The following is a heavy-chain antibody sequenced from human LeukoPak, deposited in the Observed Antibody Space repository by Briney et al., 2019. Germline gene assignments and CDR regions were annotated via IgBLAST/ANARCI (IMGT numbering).Heavy chain of an antibody. CDR2: IIPIFGTA. CDR1: GGTFSSYA. CDR3: AKDRGRYCSGGSCYYFDY. V-gene: IGHV1-69*06. J-gene: IGHJ4*02. D-gene: IGHD2-15*01. Sequence: ASVKVSCKASGGTFSSYAISWVRQAPGQGLEWMGGIIPIFGTANYAQKFQGRVTITADRSTSTAYMELNSLRAEDTAVYYCAKDRGRYCSGGSCYYFDYWGQGTLVTVSS.